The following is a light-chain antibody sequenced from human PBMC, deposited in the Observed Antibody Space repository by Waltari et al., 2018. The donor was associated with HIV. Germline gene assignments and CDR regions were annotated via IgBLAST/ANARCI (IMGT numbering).Light chain of an antibody. CDR2: EVL. Sequence: QSALTQPPPPSGSPGQSATISCTGTSSDIGDYDNVPWYQHQPGEAPKLLIYEVLNRPSGVPHRFSGSKSGNTASLTVSGLQAEDEADYYCSSYGGNSNVIFGGGTKLTVL. J-gene: IGLJ2*01. CDR1: SSDIGDYDN. V-gene: IGLV2-8*01. CDR3: SSYGGNSNVI.